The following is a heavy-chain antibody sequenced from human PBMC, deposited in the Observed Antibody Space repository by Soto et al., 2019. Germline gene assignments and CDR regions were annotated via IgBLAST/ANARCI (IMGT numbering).Heavy chain of an antibody. D-gene: IGHD6-13*01. CDR1: GFSVSTSY. V-gene: IGHV3-53*01. CDR2: IFGGGHT. Sequence: GGSLRLSCAASGFSVSTSYMSWVRQAPGKGLEWVSVIFGGGHTYHADAVQGRFTVSRDNSKNTLDLQMNSLRAEDTAVYYCTRDLPGYGSSWPREWGQGTLVTASS. CDR3: TRDLPGYGSSWPRE. J-gene: IGHJ4*02.